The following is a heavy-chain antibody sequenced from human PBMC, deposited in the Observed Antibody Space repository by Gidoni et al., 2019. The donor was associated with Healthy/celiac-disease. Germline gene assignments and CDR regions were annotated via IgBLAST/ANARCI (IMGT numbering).Heavy chain of an antibody. V-gene: IGHV3-21*01. D-gene: IGHD1-26*01. J-gene: IGHJ6*02. CDR1: GFTFSSYS. Sequence: EVQLVESGGGLVKPGGSLRLSCAASGFTFSSYSMNWVRQAPGKGLGWVSSISSSSSYIYYADSVKGRFTISRDNAKNSLYLQMNSLRAEDTAVYYCARGKVGARDGMDVWGQGTTVTVSS. CDR2: ISSSSSYI. CDR3: ARGKVGARDGMDV.